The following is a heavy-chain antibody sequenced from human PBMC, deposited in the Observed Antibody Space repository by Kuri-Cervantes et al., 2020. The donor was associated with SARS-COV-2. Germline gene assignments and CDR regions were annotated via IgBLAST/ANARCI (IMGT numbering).Heavy chain of an antibody. CDR3: ARLGGNTPGYNWFDP. V-gene: IGHV4-38-2*01. CDR2: VNHNGGA. CDR1: GYSISSGYY. J-gene: IGHJ5*02. Sequence: SETLSLTCAVSGYSISSGYYWSWIRQSPGKRLEWIGEVNHNGGANYNPSLRSRVTISVDPSKAQFSLNLIYVTAADTAVYYCARLGGNTPGYNWFDPWGQGTLVTVSS. D-gene: IGHD4-23*01.